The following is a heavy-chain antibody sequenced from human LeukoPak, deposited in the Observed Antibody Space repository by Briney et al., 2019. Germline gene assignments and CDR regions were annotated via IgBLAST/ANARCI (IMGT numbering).Heavy chain of an antibody. CDR1: GFTFSDYY. Sequence: PGGSLRLSCAASGFTFSDYYMSWIRQAPGKGLEWVSYIGSSGSNIYYADSVKGRFTISRDNAKNSLYLQMNGLRAEDTAVYYCAREGLYYYDSSGYYAHYWGQGTLVTVSS. J-gene: IGHJ4*02. V-gene: IGHV3-11*04. CDR2: IGSSGSNI. CDR3: AREGLYYYDSSGYYAHY. D-gene: IGHD3-22*01.